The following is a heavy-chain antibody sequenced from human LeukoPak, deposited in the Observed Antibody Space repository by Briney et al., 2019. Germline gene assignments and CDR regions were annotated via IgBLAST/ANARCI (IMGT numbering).Heavy chain of an antibody. V-gene: IGHV3-7*01. D-gene: IGHD1-7*01. CDR2: IKPDGSQK. Sequence: GGSLRLSCAASGFTFSTYWMTWVRQAPGKGLEWVANIKPDGSQKFCVDSVKGRFTISRDNAKDSLYLQMNSLGAEDTAVYYCARDSGNFFLDFWGQGTLVTVSA. J-gene: IGHJ4*02. CDR1: GFTFSTYW. CDR3: ARDSGNFFLDF.